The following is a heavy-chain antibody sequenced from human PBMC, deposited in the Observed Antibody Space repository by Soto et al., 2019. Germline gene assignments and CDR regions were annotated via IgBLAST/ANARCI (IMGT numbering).Heavy chain of an antibody. J-gene: IGHJ3*02. D-gene: IGHD3-16*02. V-gene: IGHV4-39*01. CDR2: IYYSGST. CDR1: GGSISSSSYY. CDR3: ARLEDYVWGSYRSWAFDI. Sequence: SETLSLTCTVSGGSISSSSYYWGWIRQPPGKGLEWIGSIYYSGSTYYNPSLKSRVTISVDTSKNQFSLKLSSVTAADTAVYYCARLEDYVWGSYRSWAFDIWGQGTMVTVSS.